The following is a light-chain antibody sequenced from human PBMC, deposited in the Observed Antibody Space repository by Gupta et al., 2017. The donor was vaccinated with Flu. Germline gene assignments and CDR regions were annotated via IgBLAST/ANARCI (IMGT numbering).Light chain of an antibody. V-gene: IGLV2-14*01. J-gene: IGLJ2*01. Sequence: SDVGLDDYVSWYQQHPGKAPKLLNYEDNHRPSGVSNRFSGSKSANTASLTISGLQAEAEADYYCSSFTRTHARVFGGGTKVTVL. CDR1: SDVGLDDY. CDR2: EDN. CDR3: SSFTRTHARV.